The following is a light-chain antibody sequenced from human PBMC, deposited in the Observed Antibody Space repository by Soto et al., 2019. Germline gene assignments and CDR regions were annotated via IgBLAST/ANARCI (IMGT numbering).Light chain of an antibody. CDR2: GAS. CDR3: QHPKWA. V-gene: IGKV3-20*01. CDR1: QSVSSNY. Sequence: EIVLTQSPGTLSLSPGERATLSCRASQSVSSNYLAWYQQKPGQAPRLLIYGASSRATGIPDRFSGSGSGTDFTLTISRLEPEDFGTYYCQHPKWAFGQGTTVEI. J-gene: IGKJ1*01.